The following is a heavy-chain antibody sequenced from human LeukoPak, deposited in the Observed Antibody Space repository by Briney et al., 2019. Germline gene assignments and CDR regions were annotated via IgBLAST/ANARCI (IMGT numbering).Heavy chain of an antibody. J-gene: IGHJ3*02. Sequence: LGESLKISCKGSGYSFTSYWIGWVRQMPGKGLEWMGIIHPGDSDTRYSPSFQGQVTISADKSISTAYLQWSSLKASDTAMYYCARPDYYDSSGYYYVGAFDIWGQGTMVTVSS. CDR2: IHPGDSDT. V-gene: IGHV5-51*01. D-gene: IGHD3-22*01. CDR3: ARPDYYDSSGYYYVGAFDI. CDR1: GYSFTSYW.